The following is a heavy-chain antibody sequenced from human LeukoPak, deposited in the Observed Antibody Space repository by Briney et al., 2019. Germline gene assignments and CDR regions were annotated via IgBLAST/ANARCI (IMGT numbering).Heavy chain of an antibody. J-gene: IGHJ4*02. D-gene: IGHD6-19*01. CDR1: GFTFSSYS. CDR2: ISSSSSYT. Sequence: GGSLRLSCAASGFTFSSYSMNWVRQAPGKGLEWVSSISSSSSYTCYADSVKGRFTISRDNSKSTLYLQMNSLRAEDTAVYYCAKAYHDSGCLTDYWGQGTLVTVSS. CDR3: AKAYHDSGCLTDY. V-gene: IGHV3-21*04.